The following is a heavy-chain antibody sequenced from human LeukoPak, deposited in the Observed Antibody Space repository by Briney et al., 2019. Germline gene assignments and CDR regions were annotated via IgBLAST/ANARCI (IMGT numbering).Heavy chain of an antibody. V-gene: IGHV1-2*02. J-gene: IGHJ4*02. CDR2: INPNSGGT. CDR1: GYTFTGYY. CDR3: ARGILGYDSSGYYLDY. D-gene: IGHD3-22*01. Sequence: GASVKVSCKASGYTFTGYYMHWVRQAPGQGLEWVGWINPNSGGTNYAQKFQGRVTMTRDTSISTAYMELSRLRSDDTAVYYCARGILGYDSSGYYLDYWGQGTLVTVSS.